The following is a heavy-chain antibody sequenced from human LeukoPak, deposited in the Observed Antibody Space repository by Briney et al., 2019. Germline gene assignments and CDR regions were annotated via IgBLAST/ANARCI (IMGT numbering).Heavy chain of an antibody. CDR2: IYYSGST. CDR3: ARRWVRRIVVVVAATGNWFDP. D-gene: IGHD2-15*01. CDR1: GGSISSYY. V-gene: IGHV4-59*12. Sequence: PSETLSLTCTVSGGSISSYYWSWIRQPPGKGLEWIGYIYYSGSTNYKSSLKSRVTISVDTSKNQFSLKLSSVTAADTAVYYCARRWVRRIVVVVAATGNWFDPWGQGTLVTVSS. J-gene: IGHJ5*02.